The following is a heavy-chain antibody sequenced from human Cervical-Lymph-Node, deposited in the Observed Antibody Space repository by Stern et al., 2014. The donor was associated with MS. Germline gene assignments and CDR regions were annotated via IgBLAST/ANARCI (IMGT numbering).Heavy chain of an antibody. J-gene: IGHJ4*02. CDR2: ISYDGSDK. CDR3: AKDKKHVGLDY. Sequence: VHLVESGGGVVQPGRSLRLSCAASGFTFSDYGMHWVRQAPGKGLGWVAVISYDGSDKYYADSVKGRFTISRANSRNTLYLQMNSLRAEDTAVYYCAKDKKHVGLDYWGQGILVTVSS. V-gene: IGHV3-30*18. CDR1: GFTFSDYG. D-gene: IGHD3/OR15-3a*01.